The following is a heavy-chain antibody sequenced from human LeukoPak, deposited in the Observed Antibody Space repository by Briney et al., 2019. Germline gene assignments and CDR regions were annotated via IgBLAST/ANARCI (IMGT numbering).Heavy chain of an antibody. CDR3: AKVKKLFGSSGWYYFDY. V-gene: IGHV3-23*01. D-gene: IGHD6-19*01. J-gene: IGHJ4*02. Sequence: KTGGSLRLSCAASGFTFSSYAMSWVRQAPGKGLEWVSAISGSGGSTYYADSVKGRFTISRDNSKNTLYLQMNSLRAEDTAVYYCAKVKKLFGSSGWYYFDYWGQGTLVTVSS. CDR1: GFTFSSYA. CDR2: ISGSGGST.